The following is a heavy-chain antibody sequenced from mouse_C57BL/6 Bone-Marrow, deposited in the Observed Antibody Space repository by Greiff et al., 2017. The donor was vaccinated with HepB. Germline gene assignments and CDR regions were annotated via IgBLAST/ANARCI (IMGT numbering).Heavy chain of an antibody. Sequence: EVQVVESGAELVRPGASVKLSCTASGFNIKDDYMHWVKQRPERGLEWIGWIDPENGDTEYASKFQGKATITANTSSNTAYLQLSSLTSEDTAVYCFTTGGPWFAYWGQGTLVTVSA. V-gene: IGHV14-4*01. CDR3: TTGGPWFAY. CDR2: IDPENGDT. CDR1: GFNIKDDY. J-gene: IGHJ3*01. D-gene: IGHD3-3*01.